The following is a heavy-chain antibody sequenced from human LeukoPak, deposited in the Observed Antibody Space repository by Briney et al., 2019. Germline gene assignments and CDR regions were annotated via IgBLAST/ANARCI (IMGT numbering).Heavy chain of an antibody. CDR2: IYYSGST. D-gene: IGHD6-13*01. V-gene: IGHV4-39*01. Sequence: SETLSLTCTVSGGSISSSSYYWGWIRQPPGKGLEWIGSIYYSGSTYYNPSLKSRVTISVDTSKNQFSLKLSSVTAADTVVYYCARHVPPGIAAAGSLDYWGQGTLVTVSS. CDR1: GGSISSSSYY. J-gene: IGHJ4*02. CDR3: ARHVPPGIAAAGSLDY.